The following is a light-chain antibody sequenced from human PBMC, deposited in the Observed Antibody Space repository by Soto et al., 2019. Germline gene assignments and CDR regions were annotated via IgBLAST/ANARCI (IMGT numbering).Light chain of an antibody. CDR3: QRYGGSSWS. V-gene: IGKV3-20*01. CDR2: GAS. Sequence: EIVLTQSPGTLSLSPGEIATLSCRASQSVTSNYLSWYQQKPGQAPRLRIFGASSRATGIPDKFSGSGSGTDFTLTISRLEPDDFAVYYCQRYGGSSWSFGQGTRVEIK. CDR1: QSVTSNY. J-gene: IGKJ1*01.